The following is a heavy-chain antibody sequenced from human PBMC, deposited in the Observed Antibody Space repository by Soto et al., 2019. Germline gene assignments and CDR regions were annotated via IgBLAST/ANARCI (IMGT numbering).Heavy chain of an antibody. CDR2: IYYSGST. D-gene: IGHD6-19*01. CDR1: GGSISSGGYY. CDR3: ARGYSSGWYVYAFDI. V-gene: IGHV4-31*03. J-gene: IGHJ3*02. Sequence: QVQLQESGPGLVKPSQTLSLTCTVSGGSISSGGYYWSWIRQHPGKGLEWIGYIYYSGSTYYNPSLKSRVTISVDTSKNQFSLKLSSVTAADTAVYYCARGYSSGWYVYAFDIWGQGTMVTVSS.